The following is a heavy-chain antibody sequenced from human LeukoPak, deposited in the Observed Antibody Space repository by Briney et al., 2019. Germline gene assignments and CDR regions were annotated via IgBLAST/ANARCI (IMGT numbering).Heavy chain of an antibody. CDR3: ARDRPASSSWSYHRIDP. CDR1: GYTFTSYG. CDR2: ISAYDGNT. V-gene: IGHV1-18*01. J-gene: IGHJ5*02. D-gene: IGHD6-13*01. Sequence: ASVKVSCKASGYTFTSYGISWVRQAPGQGLEWMGWISAYDGNTNYAQKLQGRVTMTTDTSTSTAYMELRGLRSDDTAVYYCARDRPASSSWSYHRIDPWGQGTLVTVSS.